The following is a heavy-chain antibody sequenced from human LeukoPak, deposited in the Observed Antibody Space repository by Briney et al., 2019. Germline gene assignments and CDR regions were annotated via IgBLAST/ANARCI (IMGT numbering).Heavy chain of an antibody. Sequence: MSSETLSLTCAVYGGSFSGYYWSWIRQPPGKGLEWIGEINHSGSTNYNPSLKSRVTISVDTSKNQFSLKLSSVTAADTAVYYCARSIPRIAALNNFDYWGQGTLVTVSS. D-gene: IGHD6-6*01. V-gene: IGHV4-34*01. CDR1: GGSFSGYY. J-gene: IGHJ4*02. CDR3: ARSIPRIAALNNFDY. CDR2: INHSGST.